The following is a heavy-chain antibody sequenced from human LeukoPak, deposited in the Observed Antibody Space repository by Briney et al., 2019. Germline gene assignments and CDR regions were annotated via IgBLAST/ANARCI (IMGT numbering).Heavy chain of an antibody. V-gene: IGHV3-23*01. D-gene: IGHD4-11*01. CDR2: VSKSGADT. Sequence: GGSLRLSCAASGFTFSSYDMTWVRQAPGKGLEWVSGVSKSGADTYYADSVRGRFTISRDNSKNTLYLQMNSLRAEDTAVYYCARGGTVPFDYWGQGTLVTVSS. CDR1: GFTFSSYD. J-gene: IGHJ4*02. CDR3: ARGGTVPFDY.